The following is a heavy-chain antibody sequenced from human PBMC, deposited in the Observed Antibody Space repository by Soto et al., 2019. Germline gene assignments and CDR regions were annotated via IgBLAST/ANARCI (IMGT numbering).Heavy chain of an antibody. D-gene: IGHD1-1*01. J-gene: IGHJ5*02. CDR2: ISDDGSTA. CDR1: GFTFSAYW. Sequence: GGSLRLSCAVSGFTFSAYWMHWVRQVPGKGLTWVSRISDDGSTATYADSVKGRFVISRDNAKNSLYLEMNTLRADDSGLYYCARGQRVSSTGTGDPCGRGPLVTVYS. CDR3: ARGQRVSSTGTGDP. V-gene: IGHV3-74*01.